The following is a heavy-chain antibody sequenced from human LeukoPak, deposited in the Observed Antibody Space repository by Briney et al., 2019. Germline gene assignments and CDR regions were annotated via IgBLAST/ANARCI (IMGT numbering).Heavy chain of an antibody. D-gene: IGHD3-10*01. CDR3: AKDRLLLARGVIDAFDI. Sequence: GGSLILSCAASGFTFSTYGMHWVRQAPGKGLEWVAVISYDGDNKYFADSVKGRFTISRDNSKNTLYLQMNSLRAEDTAVYYCAKDRLLLARGVIDAFDIWGQGTMVTVSS. CDR2: ISYDGDNK. J-gene: IGHJ3*02. V-gene: IGHV3-30*18. CDR1: GFTFSTYG.